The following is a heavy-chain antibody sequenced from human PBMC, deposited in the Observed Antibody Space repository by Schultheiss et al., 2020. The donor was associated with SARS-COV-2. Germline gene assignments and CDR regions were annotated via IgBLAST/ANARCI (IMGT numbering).Heavy chain of an antibody. CDR2: IYTSGST. Sequence: SETLSLTCAVYGGSFSGYYWSWIRQPPGKGLEWIGRIYTSGSTNYNPSLKSRVTISVDTSKNQFSLKLSSVTAADTAVYYCARGKGNIVVVPAASRALDYWGQGTLVTVSS. D-gene: IGHD2-2*01. J-gene: IGHJ4*02. CDR3: ARGKGNIVVVPAASRALDY. V-gene: IGHV4-34*01. CDR1: GGSFSGYY.